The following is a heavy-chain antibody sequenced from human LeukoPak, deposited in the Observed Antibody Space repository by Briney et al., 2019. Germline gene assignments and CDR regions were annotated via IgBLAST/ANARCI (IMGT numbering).Heavy chain of an antibody. CDR2: ISAYNGNT. CDR1: GYTFTSYG. D-gene: IGHD6-13*01. V-gene: IGHV1-18*01. Sequence: ASVKVSCTASGYTFTSYGISWVRQAPGQGLEWMGWISAYNGNTNYAQKLQGRVTMTTDTSTSTTYMELRSLRSDDTAVYYCARIIAAAGENYMDVWGKGTTVTVSS. CDR3: ARIIAAAGENYMDV. J-gene: IGHJ6*03.